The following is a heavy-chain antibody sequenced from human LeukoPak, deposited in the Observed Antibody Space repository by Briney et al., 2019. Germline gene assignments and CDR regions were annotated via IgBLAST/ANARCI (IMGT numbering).Heavy chain of an antibody. CDR3: ARVNYVRNDYFDY. Sequence: SQTLSLTCTVSGGSISNGGYYWGWIRQPPGRGLEWIGNIYHSGSTHYNPSLKSRVTISVDRSKNQFSLKLSSMTAADTAVYYCARVNYVRNDYFDYWGQGTLVTVSS. V-gene: IGHV4-30-2*01. CDR2: IYHSGST. J-gene: IGHJ4*02. D-gene: IGHD3-10*02. CDR1: GGSISNGGYY.